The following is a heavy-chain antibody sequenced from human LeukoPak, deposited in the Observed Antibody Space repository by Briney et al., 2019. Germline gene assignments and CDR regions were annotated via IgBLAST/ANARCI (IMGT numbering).Heavy chain of an antibody. D-gene: IGHD6-19*01. V-gene: IGHV3-21*04. CDR1: GFAFSSYS. Sequence: GGSLRLSCAASGFAFSSYSMNWVRQAPGKGSEWVSSISSSSSYIYYADSVKGRFTISRDNAKNSLYLQMNSLRAEDTAVYYCARPSDSSGCCTFDYWGQGALVTVSS. J-gene: IGHJ4*02. CDR3: ARPSDSSGCCTFDY. CDR2: ISSSSSYI.